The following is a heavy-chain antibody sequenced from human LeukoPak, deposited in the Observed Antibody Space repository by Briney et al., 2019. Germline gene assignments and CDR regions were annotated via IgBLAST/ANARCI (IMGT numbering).Heavy chain of an antibody. V-gene: IGHV4-59*01. CDR3: ARSRGYSYGNFDY. D-gene: IGHD5-18*01. Sequence: PSETLSLTCTVSGGXISSYYWSWIRQPPGKGLEWIGYIYYSGSTNYNPSLKSRVTISVDTSKNQFSLKLSSVTAADTAVYYCARSRGYSYGNFDYWGQGTLVTVSS. CDR1: GGXISSYY. CDR2: IYYSGST. J-gene: IGHJ4*02.